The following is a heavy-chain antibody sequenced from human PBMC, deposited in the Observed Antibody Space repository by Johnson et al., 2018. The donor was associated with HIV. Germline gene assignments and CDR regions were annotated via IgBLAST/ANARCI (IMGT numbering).Heavy chain of an antibody. CDR1: GFTFSSYA. V-gene: IGHV3-30-3*01. CDR3: ARDEGLRSWAFDF. Sequence: VQLVESGGGVVQPGRSLRLSCAASGFTFSSYAMHWVRQAPGKGLEWVAVISYDGSNKYYADSVKGRFTISRDNAKNSLYLQMNSLRAEDTAVYYCARDEGLRSWAFDFWGQGTMVTVSS. D-gene: IGHD4-17*01. CDR2: ISYDGSNK. J-gene: IGHJ3*01.